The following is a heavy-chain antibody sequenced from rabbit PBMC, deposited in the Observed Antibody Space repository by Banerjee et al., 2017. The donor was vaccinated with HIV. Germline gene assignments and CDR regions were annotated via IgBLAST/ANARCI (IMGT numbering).Heavy chain of an antibody. J-gene: IGHJ4*01. CDR3: ARRYAGYAGYGYATLDL. D-gene: IGHD6-1*01. V-gene: IGHV1S43*01. CDR1: GFSFSSSYY. CDR2: IYAGSSGST. Sequence: QSLEESGGGLVQPEGSLTLTCTASGFSFSSSYYMCWVRQAPGKGLEWIACIYAGSSGSTWYASWVNGRFTISRSTSLNTVDLQMTSLTAADTATYFCARRYAGYAGYGYATLDLWGPGTLVTVS.